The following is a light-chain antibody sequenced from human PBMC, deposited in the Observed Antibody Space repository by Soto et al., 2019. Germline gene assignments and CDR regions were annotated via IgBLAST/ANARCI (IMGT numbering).Light chain of an antibody. CDR3: QQYGSSPGT. Sequence: EIVLTQSPGTLSLSPGETATLSCRASQSVSSNFLAWYQQKPGQAPKLLISGASSRATGIPDRFSGSGSGTDFILTISRLEAEDFALYSCQQYGSSPGTFGQGTKLEIK. CDR2: GAS. V-gene: IGKV3-20*01. J-gene: IGKJ2*02. CDR1: QSVSSNF.